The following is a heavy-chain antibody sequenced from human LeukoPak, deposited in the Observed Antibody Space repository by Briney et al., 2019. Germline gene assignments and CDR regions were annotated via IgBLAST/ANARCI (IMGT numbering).Heavy chain of an antibody. J-gene: IGHJ4*02. CDR2: LTGDGSTT. V-gene: IGHV3-74*01. Sequence: GASQRLSCASSGFTSSDYWIHWLHKGPGKRLLWVSRLTGDGSTTNYPASVKGRFTISRANVKNPLYLQMHSLRAEDTALYYCTRDYLGLYYWGQGTLVTVSS. D-gene: IGHD3/OR15-3a*01. CDR1: GFTSSDYW. CDR3: TRDYLGLYY.